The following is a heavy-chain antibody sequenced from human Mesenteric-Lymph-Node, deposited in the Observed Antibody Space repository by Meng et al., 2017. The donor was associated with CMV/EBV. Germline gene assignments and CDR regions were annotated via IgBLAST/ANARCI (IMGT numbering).Heavy chain of an antibody. CDR3: AKEVTIFGVVRYGLDV. CDR2: ISSSSSYI. V-gene: IGHV3-21*04. D-gene: IGHD3-3*01. J-gene: IGHJ6*02. CDR1: GFTFSSYS. Sequence: GESLKISCAASGFTFSSYSMNWVRQAPGKGLEWVSSISSSSSYIYYADSVKGRFTISRDNAKNSLYLQMNSLRAEDTAVYYCAKEVTIFGVVRYGLDVWGQGTTVTVSS.